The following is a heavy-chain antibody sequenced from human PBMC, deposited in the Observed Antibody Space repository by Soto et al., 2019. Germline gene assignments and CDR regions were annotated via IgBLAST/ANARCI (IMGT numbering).Heavy chain of an antibody. J-gene: IGHJ4*02. V-gene: IGHV3-21*02. CDR3: ARDWAAALDY. CDR1: GFIFSDYS. Sequence: EVQLVESGGGLVKPGGSLRLSCAAAGFIFSDYSMNWVRQAPGKGLEWVSSISGSRGDIYYGDSVKGRFTISRDNAKNSVVLQMNNLRAEATAVYYCARDWAAALDYWGPGTLVTVSS. D-gene: IGHD6-13*01. CDR2: ISGSRGDI.